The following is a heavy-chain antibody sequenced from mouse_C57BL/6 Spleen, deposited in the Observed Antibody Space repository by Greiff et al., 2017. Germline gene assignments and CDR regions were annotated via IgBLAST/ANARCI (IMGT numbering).Heavy chain of an antibody. CDR3: ARRRGILDGNDAMEG. CDR2: INPYNGGT. D-gene: IGHD1-1*01. Sequence: EVQLQQSGPVLAKPGASVKMSCKASGYTFTDYYMNWVKQSHGKSLEWIGVINPYNGGTSYNQKFKGKAILTVVKSSSTAYMGLNSLTSEDSAVYYCARRRGILDGNDAMEGWGQRPSVTVAS. V-gene: IGHV1-19*01. J-gene: IGHJ4*01. CDR1: GYTFTDYY.